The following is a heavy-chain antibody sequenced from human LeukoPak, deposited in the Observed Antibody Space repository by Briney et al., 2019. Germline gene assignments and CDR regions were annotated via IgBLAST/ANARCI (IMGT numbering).Heavy chain of an antibody. D-gene: IGHD1-26*01. J-gene: IGHJ4*02. CDR2: INSDGSST. V-gene: IGHV3-74*01. CDR1: GFTFSSYW. CDR3: ARDRYSGSYSDY. Sequence: GRSLRLSCAASGFTFSSYWMHWVRQAPGKGLAWVSRINSDGSSTSYADSVKGRFTISRDNAKNTLYLQMNSLRAEDTAVYYCARDRYSGSYSDYWGQGTLVTVSS.